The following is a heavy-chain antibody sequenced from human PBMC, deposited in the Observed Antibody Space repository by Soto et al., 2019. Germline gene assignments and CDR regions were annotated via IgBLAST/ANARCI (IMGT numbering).Heavy chain of an antibody. V-gene: IGHV3-23*01. Sequence: VGSLRLSCAGSGSTFTDFTMTWVRQAPGKGLEWVSAISGDGLSTYYAGSVKGRFTISRDNSKTTLYLQMNSLRAEDTAVYYCARRPDAFDIWGRGTMVTVSS. CDR2: ISGDGLST. CDR3: ARRPDAFDI. CDR1: GSTFTDFT. J-gene: IGHJ3*02.